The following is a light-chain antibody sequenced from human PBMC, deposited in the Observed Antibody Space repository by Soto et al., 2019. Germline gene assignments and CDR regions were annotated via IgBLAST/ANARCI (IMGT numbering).Light chain of an antibody. CDR3: QQYNSYPWT. CDR1: QSINNW. J-gene: IGKJ1*01. CDR2: QAS. Sequence: DIPMTQSPSTLSASVGDRVTITCRASQSINNWLAWYQQKPGRAPKLLIYQASSLESGVPSRFSGSGSGTEFALTISSLQPDDFATYYCQQYNSYPWTFGQGAKVEIK. V-gene: IGKV1-5*03.